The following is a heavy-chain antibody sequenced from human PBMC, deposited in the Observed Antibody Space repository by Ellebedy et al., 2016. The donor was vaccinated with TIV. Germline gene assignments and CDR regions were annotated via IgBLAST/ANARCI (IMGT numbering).Heavy chain of an antibody. Sequence: PGGSLRLSCAASGFTFSTYTMNWVRQAPGKGLEWVSSISSSSTYIYYADSVKGRFTVSRDNAKNSLYLQMNSRRAEDTAVYYCAREVTYDSSGGWFDPWGQGTLVTVSS. CDR3: AREVTYDSSGGWFDP. D-gene: IGHD3-22*01. J-gene: IGHJ5*02. CDR1: GFTFSTYT. CDR2: ISSSSTYI. V-gene: IGHV3-21*01.